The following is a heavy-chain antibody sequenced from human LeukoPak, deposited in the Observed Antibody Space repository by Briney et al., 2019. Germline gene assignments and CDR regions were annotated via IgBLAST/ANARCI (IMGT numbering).Heavy chain of an antibody. CDR2: VSTSGST. CDR1: GDSISRYY. J-gene: IGHJ4*02. Sequence: PSETLSLTCTVSGDSISRYYWSWIRQPAGKGLEWIGRVSTSGSTNYNPSLKSRVTMSVDTSKNQFSLKLSSVTAADTAIYYCARRRGGSSLFDYWGQGTLVTVSS. D-gene: IGHD3-10*01. CDR3: ARRRGGSSLFDY. V-gene: IGHV4-4*07.